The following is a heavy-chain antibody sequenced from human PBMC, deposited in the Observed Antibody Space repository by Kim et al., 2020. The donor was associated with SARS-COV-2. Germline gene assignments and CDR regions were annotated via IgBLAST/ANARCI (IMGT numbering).Heavy chain of an antibody. J-gene: IGHJ4*02. CDR1: GFTFSSYE. CDR3: ARGLRYRTDY. V-gene: IGHV3-48*03. CDR2: ISSSGSTI. Sequence: GGSLRLSCAASGFTFSSYEMNWVRQAPGKGLEWVSYISSSGSTIYYADSVKGRFTISRVNAKNSLYLQMNSLRAEDTAVYYCARGLRYRTDYWGQGTLVTVSS. D-gene: IGHD1-1*01.